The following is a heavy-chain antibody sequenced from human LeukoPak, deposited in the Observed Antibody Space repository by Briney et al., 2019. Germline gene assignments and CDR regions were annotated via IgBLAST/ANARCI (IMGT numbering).Heavy chain of an antibody. J-gene: IGHJ4*02. V-gene: IGHV4-34*01. CDR2: VYHSGSA. CDR1: DGSFIGDY. Sequence: PETLSLTCGVYDGSFIGDYWSWIRQSPGMGLEWIGQVYHSGSANYNPPLRSRVTISIDTSKKQFSLKLNSVTATDTAVYYCARHGGFYFDSWGQGTLVTVSS. CDR3: ARHGGFYFDS. D-gene: IGHD3-16*01.